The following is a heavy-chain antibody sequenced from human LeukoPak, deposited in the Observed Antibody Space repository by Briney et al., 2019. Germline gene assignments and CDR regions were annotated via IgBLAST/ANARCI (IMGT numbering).Heavy chain of an antibody. CDR1: GFTFTSYW. CDR2: IKQDGSEK. CDR3: ARDRYYGSGSSDY. D-gene: IGHD3-10*01. J-gene: IGHJ4*02. Sequence: GGSLRLSCAASGFTFTSYWMSWVRQAPGKGLEWVANIKQDGSEKYYGDSVKGRFTISRDNAKNSLYLQMNSLRAEDTAVYYCARDRYYGSGSSDYWGQGTLVTVFS. V-gene: IGHV3-7*01.